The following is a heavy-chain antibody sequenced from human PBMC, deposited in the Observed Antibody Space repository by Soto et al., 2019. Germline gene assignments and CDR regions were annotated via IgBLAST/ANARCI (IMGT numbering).Heavy chain of an antibody. CDR2: IKPDGSET. CDR1: GLTFSGHW. D-gene: IGHD2-21*02. V-gene: IGHV3-7*03. J-gene: IGHJ4*02. CDR3: TSRPSGMTYHAVFDF. Sequence: VQLVQSGGTLVQPGGSLRLSCAASGLTFSGHWMTWVRQTPGEGLQWVAAIKPDGSETFYVDSVKGRFTISRENARNSLFLQMDSLRAEDTAVYYCTSRPSGMTYHAVFDFWGQGTLVTVSS.